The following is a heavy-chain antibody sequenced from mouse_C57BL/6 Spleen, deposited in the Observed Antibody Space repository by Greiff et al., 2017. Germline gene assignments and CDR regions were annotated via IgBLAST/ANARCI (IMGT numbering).Heavy chain of an antibody. CDR1: GYSFTDYN. J-gene: IGHJ2*01. D-gene: IGHD2-4*01. V-gene: IGHV1-39*01. Sequence: EVQLQQSGPELVKPGASVKISCKASGYSFTDYNMNWVKQSNGKSLEWIGVINPNYGTTSYNQKFKGKATLTVEQSSSTAYMQLNSLSSEDSAVXYCTGYDYDGFDYWGQGTTLTVSS. CDR2: INPNYGTT. CDR3: TGYDYDGFDY.